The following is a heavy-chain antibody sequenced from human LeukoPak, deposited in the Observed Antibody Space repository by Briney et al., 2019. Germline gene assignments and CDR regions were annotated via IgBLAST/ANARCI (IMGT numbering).Heavy chain of an antibody. J-gene: IGHJ4*02. CDR1: GFTFRTYE. CDR3: ARTRRRYYYDSSGEIDY. V-gene: IGHV3-48*03. D-gene: IGHD3-22*01. CDR2: ISSSGSTI. Sequence: GGSLRLSCAGSGFTFRTYEMNWVRQAPGKGLEWVSYISSSGSTIYYADSVKGRLTISRDNAKNSLYLQMNSLRAEDTAVYYCARTRRRYYYDSSGEIDYWGQGTLVTVSS.